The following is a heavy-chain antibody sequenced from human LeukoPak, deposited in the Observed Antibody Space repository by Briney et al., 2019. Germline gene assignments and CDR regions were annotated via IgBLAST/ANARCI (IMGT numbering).Heavy chain of an antibody. Sequence: ASVKVSCKASGYTFTSYYMHWVRQAPGQGLEWMGIINPSGGSTIYAQKFQGRVTMTEDTSTDTAYMELSSLRSEDTAVYYCARYFDELYFDYWGQGTLVTVSS. CDR3: ARYFDELYFDY. CDR1: GYTFTSYY. D-gene: IGHD3-9*01. J-gene: IGHJ4*02. V-gene: IGHV1-46*01. CDR2: INPSGGST.